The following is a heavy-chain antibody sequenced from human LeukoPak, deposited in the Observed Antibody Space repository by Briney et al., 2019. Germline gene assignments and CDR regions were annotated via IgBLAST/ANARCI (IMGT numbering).Heavy chain of an antibody. D-gene: IGHD1-1*01. CDR1: GGSICSGYYH. CDR3: ARTSNYWSPYFDY. J-gene: IGHJ4*02. Sequence: NPSETLSLTCTVSGGSICSGYYHWSWIRQHPGKGLGWIGYIYYTANTYYNPSLKSRVTISIDTSKNQFSLKLTSVTAADTAVYYCARTSNYWSPYFDYWGQGALVTVSS. CDR2: IYYTANT. V-gene: IGHV4-31*03.